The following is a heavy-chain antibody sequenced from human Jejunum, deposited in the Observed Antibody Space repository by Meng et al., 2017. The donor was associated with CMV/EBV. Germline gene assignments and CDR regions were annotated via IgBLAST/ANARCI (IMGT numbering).Heavy chain of an antibody. CDR1: TFSNYW. D-gene: IGHD3-22*01. V-gene: IGHV3-7*01. J-gene: IGHJ4*02. CDR3: ARDMYYVSSGFFGREGY. CDR2: IKNDGSEK. Sequence: TFSNYWMNWVRQAPGKGLEWVANIKNDGSEKYYVNSVKGRFTISRDNAKNSLYLQMNSLRAEDTAVYYCARDMYYVSSGFFGREGYWGQGTLVTVSS.